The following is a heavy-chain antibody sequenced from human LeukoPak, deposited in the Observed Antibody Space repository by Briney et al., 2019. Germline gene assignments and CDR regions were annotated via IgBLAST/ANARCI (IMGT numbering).Heavy chain of an antibody. CDR3: ARHRLIVATMTHFDY. J-gene: IGHJ4*02. CDR1: GGSISRGGDH. D-gene: IGHD5-12*01. CDR2: IYYSGST. V-gene: IGHV4-61*08. Sequence: PSETLSLTYIVSGGSISRGGDHWSWIRQHPGKGPEWIGYIYYSGSTNYNPSLKSRVTISVDTSKNQFSLKLSSVTAADTAVYYCARHRLIVATMTHFDYWGQGTLVTVSS.